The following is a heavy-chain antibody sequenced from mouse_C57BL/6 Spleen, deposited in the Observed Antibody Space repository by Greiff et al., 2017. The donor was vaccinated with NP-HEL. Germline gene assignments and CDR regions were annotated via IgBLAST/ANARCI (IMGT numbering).Heavy chain of an antibody. J-gene: IGHJ1*03. D-gene: IGHD1-1*01. Sequence: VQLQQPGAELVMPGASVKLSCKASGYTFTSYWMHWVKQRPGQGLEWIGEIDPSDSYTNYNQKFKGKSTLPVDKSSNTAYMQLSSLTSEDSAVYYCARSTTVVAHYWYFDVWGTGTTVTVSS. V-gene: IGHV1-69*01. CDR3: ARSTTVVAHYWYFDV. CDR2: IDPSDSYT. CDR1: GYTFTSYW.